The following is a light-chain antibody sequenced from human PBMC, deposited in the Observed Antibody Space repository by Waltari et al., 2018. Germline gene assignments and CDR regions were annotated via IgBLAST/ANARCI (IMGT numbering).Light chain of an antibody. J-gene: IGLJ3*02. CDR3: SSYTSSSTLV. CDR2: DVS. CDR1: SSDVGRYHY. Sequence: QSALTQPASVSGSPGQSITISCTGSSSDVGRYHYVPWYQQYPGTAPKLIIYDVSNRPSGVSNRFSGSKSGNTASLTISGLQAEDEADYYCSSYTSSSTLVFGGGTKLTVL. V-gene: IGLV2-14*03.